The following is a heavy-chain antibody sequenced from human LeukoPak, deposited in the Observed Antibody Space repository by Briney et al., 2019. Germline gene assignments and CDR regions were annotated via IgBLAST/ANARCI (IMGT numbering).Heavy chain of an antibody. CDR2: INWNGGNT. CDR3: ARDDWGDSSTSDYYFDY. J-gene: IGHJ4*02. CDR1: GFTFGDYG. Sequence: GGSLRLSCAASGFTFGDYGMSWVRQAPGKGLEWVSGINWNGGNTGYADSVKGRFTISRDNAKNSLYLQMNSLRAEDTALYYCARDDWGDSSTSDYYFDYWGEGTLVTVSS. D-gene: IGHD2-2*01. V-gene: IGHV3-20*04.